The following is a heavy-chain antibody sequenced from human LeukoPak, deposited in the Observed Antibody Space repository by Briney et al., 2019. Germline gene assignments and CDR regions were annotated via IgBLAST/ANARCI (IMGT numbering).Heavy chain of an antibody. CDR1: GGSISSSNW. V-gene: IGHV4-4*02. CDR3: ARLVGANDY. D-gene: IGHD1-26*01. Sequence: SETLSLTCAVSGGSISSSNWWSWVRQPPGKGLEWIGEINHSGSTNYNPSLKSRVTISVDTSKNQFSLKLSSVTAADTAVYYCARLVGANDYWGQGTLVTVSS. CDR2: INHSGST. J-gene: IGHJ4*02.